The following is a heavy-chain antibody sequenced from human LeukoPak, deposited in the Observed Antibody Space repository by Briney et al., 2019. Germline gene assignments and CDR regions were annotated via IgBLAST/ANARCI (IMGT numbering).Heavy chain of an antibody. CDR3: AREVALSFDY. CDR2: ISGGGGST. J-gene: IGHJ4*02. CDR1: GFTFTSYS. D-gene: IGHD2-15*01. Sequence: GGSLRLSCAASGFTFTSYSMNWVRQAPGKGLEWVSTISGGGGSTYYADSVKGRFTISRDNSRNTLYLQMNSLRAEDTAVYYCAREVALSFDYWGQGTLVTVSS. V-gene: IGHV3-23*01.